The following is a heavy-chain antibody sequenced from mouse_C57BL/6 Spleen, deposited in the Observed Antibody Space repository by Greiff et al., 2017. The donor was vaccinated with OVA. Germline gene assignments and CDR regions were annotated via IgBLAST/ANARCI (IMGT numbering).Heavy chain of an antibody. CDR1: GYTFTDYY. V-gene: IGHV1-26*01. Sequence: VQLKQSGPELVKPGASVKISCTASGYTFTDYYMNWVKQSHGKSLEWIGDINPNNGGTSYTQKLKGKATLTVAKSSSTAYRELRSLTSEDSAVYYCARTGITTVVASGRFADWGQGTLVTVSA. J-gene: IGHJ3*01. CDR3: ARTGITTVVASGRFAD. D-gene: IGHD1-1*01. CDR2: INPNNGGT.